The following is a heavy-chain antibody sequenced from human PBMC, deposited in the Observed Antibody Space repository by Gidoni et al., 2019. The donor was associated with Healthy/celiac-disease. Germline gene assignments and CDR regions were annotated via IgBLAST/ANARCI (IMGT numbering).Heavy chain of an antibody. D-gene: IGHD3-3*01. V-gene: IGHV3-30-3*01. J-gene: IGHJ6*02. CDR1: GFTFSSYA. Sequence: QVQLVESGGGVVQPGRSLRLSCAAAGFTFSSYAMQWVRQAPGKGLEWVAVISYDGSNKYYADSVKGRFTISRDNSKNTLYLQMNSLRAEDTAVYYCARGGGPTIFGVVTTTWYYYYGMDVWGQGTTVTVSS. CDR2: ISYDGSNK. CDR3: ARGGGPTIFGVVTTTWYYYYGMDV.